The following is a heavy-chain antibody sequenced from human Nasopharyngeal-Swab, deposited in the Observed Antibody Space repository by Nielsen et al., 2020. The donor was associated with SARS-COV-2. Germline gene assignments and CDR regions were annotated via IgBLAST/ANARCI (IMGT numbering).Heavy chain of an antibody. CDR3: AKDCERGYSYGWNYYYYGMDV. Sequence: SLKISCAASGFTFSSYAMHWVRQAPGKGLEWGAVISYDGNNKYYADSVKGPFTISRDNSKNTLYQQMNSLRAEDKAVYYCAKDCERGYSYGWNYYYYGMDVWGQGTTVTVSS. V-gene: IGHV3-30*18. J-gene: IGHJ6*02. CDR2: ISYDGNNK. CDR1: GFTFSSYA. D-gene: IGHD5-18*01.